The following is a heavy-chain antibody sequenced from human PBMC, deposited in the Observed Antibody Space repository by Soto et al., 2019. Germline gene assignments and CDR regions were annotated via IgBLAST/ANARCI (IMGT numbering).Heavy chain of an antibody. Sequence: GGSLRLSCAASGFTFSSYSMNWVRQAPGKGLEWVSYISSSSSTIYYADSVKGRFTFSRDNAKNSLYLQMNSLRDEDTAVYYCARKGSSWSNWYFDLWGRGTLVTVSS. V-gene: IGHV3-48*02. CDR1: GFTFSSYS. J-gene: IGHJ2*01. CDR2: ISSSSSTI. CDR3: ARKGSSWSNWYFDL. D-gene: IGHD6-13*01.